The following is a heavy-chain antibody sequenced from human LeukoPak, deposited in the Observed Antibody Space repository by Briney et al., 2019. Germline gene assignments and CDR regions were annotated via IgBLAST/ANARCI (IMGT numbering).Heavy chain of an antibody. CDR1: GFTFMTYS. V-gene: IGHV3-21*04. J-gene: IGHJ5*02. D-gene: IGHD3-22*01. CDR2: ISSSSSSYI. Sequence: GGSLRLSCAASGFTFMTYSMNWVRQAPGKGLEWVSSISSSSSSYIYYADSVKGRFTISRDNSKNTLYLQMNSLRVEDTAVYYCAKRPAMIVVVANWFDPWGQGTLVTVSS. CDR3: AKRPAMIVVVANWFDP.